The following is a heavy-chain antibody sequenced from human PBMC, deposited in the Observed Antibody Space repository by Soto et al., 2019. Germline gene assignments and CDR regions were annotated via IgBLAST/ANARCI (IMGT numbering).Heavy chain of an antibody. J-gene: IGHJ5*02. Sequence: GGSLRLFCVASGFTISSYGVGWVRQAKGKGLEWVSAISGSGGSKYYADSSKGRFTISRDNSKNTVFLQVNRLRAEETAVYYCAKIGRSWRPYNWFDPWGQGTLVTVSS. D-gene: IGHD6-13*01. V-gene: IGHV3-23*01. CDR3: AKIGRSWRPYNWFDP. CDR1: GFTISSYG. CDR2: ISGSGGSK.